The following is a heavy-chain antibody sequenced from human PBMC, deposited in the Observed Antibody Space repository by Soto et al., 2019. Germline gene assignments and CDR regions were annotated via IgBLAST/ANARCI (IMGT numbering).Heavy chain of an antibody. D-gene: IGHD2-2*01. CDR2: IKSKTDDGTT. CDR3: TTDSSSWAYYYYYGMDV. J-gene: IGHJ6*02. V-gene: IGHV3-15*01. CDR1: GFTFSNAW. Sequence: PGGSLRLSCTVSGFTFSNAWMTWVRHAPGKGLEWVGRIKSKTDDGTTDYAAPVKGRFTISRDDSRNTLYLQMNSLKTEDTAVYYCTTDSSSWAYYYYYGMDVWGQGTTVTVSS.